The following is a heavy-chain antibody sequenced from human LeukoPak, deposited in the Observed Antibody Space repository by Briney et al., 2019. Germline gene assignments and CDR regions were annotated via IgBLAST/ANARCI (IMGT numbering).Heavy chain of an antibody. D-gene: IGHD3-22*01. Sequence: TTSETLSLTCTVSGGSISSYYWSWIRQPPGKGLEWIGYIYYSGSTNYSPSLKSRVTISVDTSKNQFSLKLSSVTAADTAVYYCARLYYDSSGYYSYYFDYWGQGTLVTVSS. CDR1: GGSISSYY. CDR3: ARLYYDSSGYYSYYFDY. V-gene: IGHV4-59*01. J-gene: IGHJ4*02. CDR2: IYYSGST.